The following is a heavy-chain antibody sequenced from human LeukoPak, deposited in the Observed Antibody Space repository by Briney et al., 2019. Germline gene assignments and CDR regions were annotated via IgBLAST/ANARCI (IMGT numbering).Heavy chain of an antibody. Sequence: GGSLRLSCAASGFTFSDLWMHWVRQPPGKGLVWVSHINSDGSSTTYADSVKGRFTISRDNAKNTLYLQMNSLRAEDTAVYYCARDRLTAGSAFDIWGQGTMVTVSS. D-gene: IGHD1-14*01. CDR3: ARDRLTAGSAFDI. V-gene: IGHV3-74*01. CDR1: GFTFSDLW. J-gene: IGHJ3*02. CDR2: INSDGSST.